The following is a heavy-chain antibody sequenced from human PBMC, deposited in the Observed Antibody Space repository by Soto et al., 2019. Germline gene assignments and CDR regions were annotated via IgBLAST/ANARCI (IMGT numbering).Heavy chain of an antibody. CDR2: INPNSGGT. CDR1: GYTFTGNY. Sequence: ASVKVSCKASGYTFTGNYMHWVRQAPGQGLEWMGWINPNSGGTNYAQKFQGRVTMTRDTSISTAYMELSRLRSDDTAVYYCALSSIVYYYYGMDVWGQGTTVTVSS. J-gene: IGHJ6*02. D-gene: IGHD2-2*01. V-gene: IGHV1-2*02. CDR3: ALSSIVYYYYGMDV.